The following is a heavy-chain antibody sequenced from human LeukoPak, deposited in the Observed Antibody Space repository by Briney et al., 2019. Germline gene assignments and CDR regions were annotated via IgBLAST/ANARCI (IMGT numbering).Heavy chain of an antibody. V-gene: IGHV3-48*03. CDR1: GFTFSRYE. J-gene: IGHJ3*02. CDR3: VKGSRGDMYTNSWNGAFDI. D-gene: IGHD6-13*01. CDR2: ISNSAPTI. Sequence: QPGGSLRLSCAASGFTFSRYEMNWVRQAPGKGLEWLSYISNSAPTIYYSDSVKGRFTISRDNAKNSLYLQMNSLRVEDMALYYCVKGSRGDMYTNSWNGAFDIWGQGTMVTVSS.